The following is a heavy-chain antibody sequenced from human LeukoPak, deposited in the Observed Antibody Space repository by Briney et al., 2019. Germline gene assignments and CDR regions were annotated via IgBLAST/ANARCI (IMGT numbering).Heavy chain of an antibody. CDR1: GYTFTGYY. D-gene: IGHD4-23*01. CDR3: AREGGGNPNWFDP. CDR2: INPNSGGT. J-gene: IGHJ5*02. V-gene: IGHV1-2*02. Sequence: ASVKVSCKASGYTFTGYYMHWARQAPGQGLEWMGWINPNSGGTNYAQKFQGRVTMTRDTSISTAYMELSRLRSDDTAVYYCAREGGGNPNWFDPWSQGTLVTVSS.